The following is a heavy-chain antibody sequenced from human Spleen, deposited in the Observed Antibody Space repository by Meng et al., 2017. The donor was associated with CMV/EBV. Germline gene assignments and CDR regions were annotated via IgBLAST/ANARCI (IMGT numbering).Heavy chain of an antibody. Sequence: ASVKVSRKASGYTFTNYGVSWVRQAPGQGLEWMGWISAYNGNTNYTQKLQGRVTMTTDTSTSTAYMELRSLRSDDTAVYWCARDVARYFDAFDIWGQGTMVTVSS. J-gene: IGHJ3*02. CDR2: ISAYNGNT. CDR3: ARDVARYFDAFDI. D-gene: IGHD1-26*01. CDR1: GYTFTNYG. V-gene: IGHV1-18*01.